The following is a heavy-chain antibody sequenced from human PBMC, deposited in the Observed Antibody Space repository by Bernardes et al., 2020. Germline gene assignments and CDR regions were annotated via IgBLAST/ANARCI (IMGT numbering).Heavy chain of an antibody. Sequence: ETLTLSCTVSGFTLSGYSMRWIRQPPGKGLECISFICCHKGSRNFHADFVKGRLTATRDNGKSIIYLQMNSLGTEDTAVYYCVDDNDGFHHWGQGTLVGGSA. CDR1: GFTLSGYS. CDR2: ICCHKGSRN. D-gene: IGHD3-10*01. V-gene: IGHV3-64D*06. CDR3: VDDNDGFHH. J-gene: IGHJ4*02.